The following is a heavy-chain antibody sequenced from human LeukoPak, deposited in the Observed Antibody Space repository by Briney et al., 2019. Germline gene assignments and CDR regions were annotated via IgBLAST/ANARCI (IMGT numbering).Heavy chain of an antibody. J-gene: IGHJ4*02. V-gene: IGHV3-23*01. CDR3: AKNIGGLDY. CDR1: GFTFSSFG. Sequence: GGTLRLSCAASGFTFSSFGMTWVRQAQAPGKGLEWVSGISGSDGSTYYADSVKGRFTISRDNSKNTLYLQMNSLRAEDTAVYYCAKNIGGLDYWGQGTLVTVSS. CDR2: ISGSDGST. D-gene: IGHD3-10*01.